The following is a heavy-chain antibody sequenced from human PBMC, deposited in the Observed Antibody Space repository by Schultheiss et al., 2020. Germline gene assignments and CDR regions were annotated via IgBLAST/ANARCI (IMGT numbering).Heavy chain of an antibody. CDR3: AKDAKYYDILTGYLGDHFDY. V-gene: IGHV3-30*18. D-gene: IGHD3-9*01. CDR1: GFTFSSYG. J-gene: IGHJ4*02. CDR2: ISYDGSNK. Sequence: GGSLRLSCAASGFTFSSYGMHWVRQAPGKGLEWVAVISYDGSNKYYADSVKGRFTISRDNSKNTLYLQMNSLRAEDTAVYYCAKDAKYYDILTGYLGDHFDYWGQGTLVTVSS.